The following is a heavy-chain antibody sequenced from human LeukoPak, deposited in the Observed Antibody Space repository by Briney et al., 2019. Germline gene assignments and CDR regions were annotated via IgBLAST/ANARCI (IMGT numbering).Heavy chain of an antibody. J-gene: IGHJ3*02. Sequence: PSETLSLTCTVSGVSITTSYWSWIRQPPGKGLEWIGYIYYSGSTNYNPSLKSRVTISVDTSKNQFSLKLSSVTAADTAVYYCARADLTGSNAFDIWGQGTMVTVSS. CDR3: ARADLTGSNAFDI. CDR1: GVSITTSY. V-gene: IGHV4-59*01. D-gene: IGHD2/OR15-2a*01. CDR2: IYYSGST.